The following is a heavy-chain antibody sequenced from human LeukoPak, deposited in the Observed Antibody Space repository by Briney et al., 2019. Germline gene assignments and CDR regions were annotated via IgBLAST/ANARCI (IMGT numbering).Heavy chain of an antibody. J-gene: IGHJ5*02. CDR1: GGTFSSYA. Sequence: ASVEVSCKASGGTFSSYAISWVRQAPGQGLEWMGVIIPIFGTANYAQKFQGRVTITADESTSTAYMELSSLRSDDTAVYYCARHYDFWSGRDLNWFDPWGQGTLATVSS. CDR3: ARHYDFWSGRDLNWFDP. CDR2: IIPIFGTA. V-gene: IGHV1-69*13. D-gene: IGHD3-3*01.